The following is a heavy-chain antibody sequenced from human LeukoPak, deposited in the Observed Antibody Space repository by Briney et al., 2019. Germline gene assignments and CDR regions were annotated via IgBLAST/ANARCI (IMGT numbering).Heavy chain of an antibody. J-gene: IGHJ4*02. CDR2: IRYDGSNK. CDR1: GFTFSSYG. CDR3: ALIAVAGQYYFDY. D-gene: IGHD6-19*01. Sequence: PGGSLRLSCAASGFTFSSYGMHWVRQAPGKGLEWVAFIRYDGSNKYYADSVKGRFTISRDNAKNSLYLQMNSLRAEDTAVYYCALIAVAGQYYFDYWGQGTLVTVSS. V-gene: IGHV3-30*02.